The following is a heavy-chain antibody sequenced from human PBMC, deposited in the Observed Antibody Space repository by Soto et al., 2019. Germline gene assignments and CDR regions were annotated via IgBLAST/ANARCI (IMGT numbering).Heavy chain of an antibody. V-gene: IGHV1-18*01. D-gene: IGHD3-10*01. Sequence: ASVKVSCKASGYTFTNYGISWVRQAPGQGLEWMGWINTYNGNTNHAQKLQGRVTMTTDTSTSTAYMELRSLRSDDTAVYYCARGVGSGTYYNQYNWFDPWGLGTLVTVS. J-gene: IGHJ5*02. CDR3: ARGVGSGTYYNQYNWFDP. CDR2: INTYNGNT. CDR1: GYTFTNYG.